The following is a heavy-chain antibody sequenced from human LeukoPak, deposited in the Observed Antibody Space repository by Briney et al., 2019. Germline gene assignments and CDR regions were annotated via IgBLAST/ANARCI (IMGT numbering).Heavy chain of an antibody. CDR1: GFTFSSYA. V-gene: IGHV3-23*01. J-gene: IGHJ4*02. D-gene: IGHD5-18*01. CDR2: ISGSGGST. CDR3: AKVYTAMVLSRLDY. Sequence: GGSLRLSCAASGFTFSSYAMSWVRQAPGRGLEWVSAISGSGGSTYYADSVKGRFTISRDNSKNTLYLQMNSLRAEDTAVYYCAKVYTAMVLSRLDYWGQGTLVTVSS.